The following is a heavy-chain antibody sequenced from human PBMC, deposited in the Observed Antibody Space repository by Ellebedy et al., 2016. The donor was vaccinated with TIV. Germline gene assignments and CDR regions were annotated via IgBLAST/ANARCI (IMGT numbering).Heavy chain of an antibody. CDR1: GFNFRSYW. Sequence: GESLKISCAASGFNFRSYWMTWARQAPGKGLEWVAKIRQEGDEIYYVESVKGRFTISGDNAKNSLFLQMNSLRVEDTAVYYCARRASYGDYAVQVNPWFDPWGQGTLVTVSS. CDR3: ARRASYGDYAVQVNPWFDP. V-gene: IGHV3-7*01. D-gene: IGHD4-17*01. CDR2: IRQEGDEI. J-gene: IGHJ5*02.